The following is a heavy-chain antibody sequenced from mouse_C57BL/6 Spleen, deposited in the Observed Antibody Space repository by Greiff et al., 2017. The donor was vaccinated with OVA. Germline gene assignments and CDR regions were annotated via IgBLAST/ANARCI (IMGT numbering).Heavy chain of an antibody. CDR2: IYPGDGDT. CDR3: AKGSYGSSPLGFDV. Sequence: QVQLQQSGAELVKPGASVKISCKASGYAFSSYWMNWVKQRPGKGLEWIGQIYPGDGDTNYNGKFKGKATLTADKSSSTAYMQLSSLTSEDSAVYFCAKGSYGSSPLGFDVWGTGTTVTVSS. J-gene: IGHJ1*03. D-gene: IGHD1-1*01. V-gene: IGHV1-80*01. CDR1: GYAFSSYW.